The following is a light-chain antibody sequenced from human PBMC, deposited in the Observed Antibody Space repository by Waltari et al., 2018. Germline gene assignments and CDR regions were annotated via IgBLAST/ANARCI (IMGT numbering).Light chain of an antibody. Sequence: DIVMTQSPDSLAVSLGEGATINCKSSQSVLSSSNNRNYLAGYQQKPGQPPKLLIYWASTRESGVPDRFSGSGSGTDFTLTISSLQAEDVAVYYCHQYYTTPQTFGQGTKLEIK. CDR1: QSVLSSSNNRNY. CDR2: WAS. J-gene: IGKJ2*01. CDR3: HQYYTTPQT. V-gene: IGKV4-1*01.